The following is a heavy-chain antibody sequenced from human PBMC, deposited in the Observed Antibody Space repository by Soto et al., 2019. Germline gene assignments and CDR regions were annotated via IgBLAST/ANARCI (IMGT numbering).Heavy chain of an antibody. CDR2: INHSGST. V-gene: IGHV4-34*01. D-gene: IGHD3-3*01. CDR3: ARLEYYDFWSGRSSDV. CDR1: GGSFSGYY. Sequence: SETLSLTCAVYGGSFSGYYWSWIRQPPGKGLEWIGEINHSGSTNYNPSLKSRVTISVDTSKNQFSLKLSSVTAADTAVYYCARLEYYDFWSGRSSDVWGKGTTVTVS. J-gene: IGHJ6*03.